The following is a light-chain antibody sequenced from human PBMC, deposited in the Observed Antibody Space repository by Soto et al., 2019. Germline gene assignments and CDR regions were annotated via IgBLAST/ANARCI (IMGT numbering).Light chain of an antibody. Sequence: LIQLRPVSGSPGHSVTLSCTRPSSDVLGYNCVSWYQQHPCKAPRLMIYDVSKRPSGVPDRFAGCKCGNTASLSISGLQAEDEADYYCRAYGGSYSSYVFGTGTKVTGL. V-gene: IGLV2-11*01. CDR3: RAYGGSYSSYV. CDR2: DVS. CDR1: SSDVLGYNC. J-gene: IGLJ1*01.